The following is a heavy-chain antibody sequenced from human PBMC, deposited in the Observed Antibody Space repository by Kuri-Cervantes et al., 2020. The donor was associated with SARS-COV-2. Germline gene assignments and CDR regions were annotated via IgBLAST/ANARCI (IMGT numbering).Heavy chain of an antibody. CDR3: ARVPKIGHCSSTSCSGHAFDI. Sequence: ASVKVSCKASGYTFTSYYMHWVRQAPGQGLERMGIINPSGGSTSYAQKFQGRVTMTRDTSISTAYMELSRLRSDDTAVYYCARVPKIGHCSSTSCSGHAFDIWGQGTMVTVSS. CDR2: INPSGGST. J-gene: IGHJ3*02. CDR1: GYTFTSYY. D-gene: IGHD2-2*01. V-gene: IGHV1-46*01.